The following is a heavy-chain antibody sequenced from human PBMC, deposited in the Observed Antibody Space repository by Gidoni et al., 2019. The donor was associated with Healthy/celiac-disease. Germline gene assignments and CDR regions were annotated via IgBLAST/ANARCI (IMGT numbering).Heavy chain of an antibody. D-gene: IGHD1-26*01. J-gene: IGHJ6*02. Sequence: QVQLVQSGAEVKTPGSSVKVSCKASGVTFSSYAISWVRQAPGQGLEWMGGIIPIFGTANYAQKFQGRVTITADESTSTAYMELSSLRSEDTAVYYCASKKNSGSYLNYYGMDVWGQGTTVTVSS. CDR2: IIPIFGTA. CDR1: GVTFSSYA. V-gene: IGHV1-69*01. CDR3: ASKKNSGSYLNYYGMDV.